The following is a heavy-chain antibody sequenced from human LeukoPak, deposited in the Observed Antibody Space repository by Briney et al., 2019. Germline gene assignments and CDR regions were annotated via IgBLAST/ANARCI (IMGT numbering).Heavy chain of an antibody. CDR1: GFTFDDYG. D-gene: IGHD6-6*01. V-gene: IGHV3-20*04. CDR2: INWNGGST. J-gene: IGHJ4*02. Sequence: GGSLRLSCAASGFTFDDYGMSWVRQAPGKGLEWVSGINWNGGSTGYADSVKGRFTISRDNAKNSLYLQMNSLRAEDTALYYCARDGGLRGAARLALIPRRYDYWGQGTLVTVSS. CDR3: ARDGGLRGAARLALIPRRYDY.